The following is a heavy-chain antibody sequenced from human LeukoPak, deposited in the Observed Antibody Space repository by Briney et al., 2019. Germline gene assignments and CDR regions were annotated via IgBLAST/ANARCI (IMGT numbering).Heavy chain of an antibody. CDR3: ARGYCSSTSCYAFDP. CDR1: GGSISSDY. D-gene: IGHD2-2*01. Sequence: SETLSLTCTVSGGSISSDYWSWIRQPAGKGLEWIGRIYTTESTNYNPSLKRRVAISLDKSKNQFSLKLNSVTAADTAVYYCARGYCSSTSCYAFDPWGQGTLVTVSS. J-gene: IGHJ5*02. CDR2: IYTTEST. V-gene: IGHV4-4*07.